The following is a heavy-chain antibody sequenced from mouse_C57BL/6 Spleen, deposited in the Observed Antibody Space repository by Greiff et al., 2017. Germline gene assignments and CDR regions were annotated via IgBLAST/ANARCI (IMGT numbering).Heavy chain of an antibody. CDR2: IDPNSGGT. Sequence: QVQLQQPGAELVQPGASVKLSCKASGYTFTSYWMHWVKQRPGRGLEWIGRIDPNSGGTKYNEKFKSKATLTVDKPSSTAYMQLSSLTSEASAVYYCATMVARGYCDDWGKGTTLTVSS. V-gene: IGHV1-72*01. D-gene: IGHD1-1*02. J-gene: IGHJ2*01. CDR1: GYTFTSYW. CDR3: ATMVARGYCDD.